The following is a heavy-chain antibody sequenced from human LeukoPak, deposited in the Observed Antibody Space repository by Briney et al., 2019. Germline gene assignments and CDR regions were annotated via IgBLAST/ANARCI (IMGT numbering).Heavy chain of an antibody. CDR3: ARDGGGTRDLYYFDS. D-gene: IGHD1-26*01. Sequence: GGSLRLSCAASGFTFSSYGMHWVRQAPGKGPEWVSIISFDGRSQYYPDSVKGRFTISRDNSKNTLYLQMNGLRAEDTAVYYCARDGGGTRDLYYFDSWGQGTLVTVSS. V-gene: IGHV3-30*03. CDR1: GFTFSSYG. J-gene: IGHJ4*02. CDR2: ISFDGRSQ.